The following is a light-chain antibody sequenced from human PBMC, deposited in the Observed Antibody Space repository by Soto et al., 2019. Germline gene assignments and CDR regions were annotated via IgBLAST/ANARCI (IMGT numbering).Light chain of an antibody. Sequence: VLTQSPATLSLSPGERATLSCRASQSIHTSLAWYQQKSGKPPRLVIYDSTLRANGVPDRFGGSMSGTEFTLTVSSLEPEDFAVYSGQQSNVWPTITFGQGTRLEIK. CDR2: DST. J-gene: IGKJ5*01. CDR1: QSIHTS. V-gene: IGKV3-11*01. CDR3: QQSNVWPTIT.